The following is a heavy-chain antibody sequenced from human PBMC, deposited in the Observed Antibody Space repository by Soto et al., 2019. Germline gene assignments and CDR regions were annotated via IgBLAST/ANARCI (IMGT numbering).Heavy chain of an antibody. V-gene: IGHV3-30-3*01. CDR2: ISYDGSNK. J-gene: IGHJ6*02. CDR3: ARDLKYSSSQYYYYGMDV. CDR1: GFTFSSYA. Sequence: PGGSLRLSCAASGFTFSSYAMHWVRQAPGKGLEWVAVISYDGSNKYYADSVKGRFTISRDNSKNTLYLQMNSLRAEDTAVYYCARDLKYSSSQYYYYGMDVWGQGTTVTVSS. D-gene: IGHD6-13*01.